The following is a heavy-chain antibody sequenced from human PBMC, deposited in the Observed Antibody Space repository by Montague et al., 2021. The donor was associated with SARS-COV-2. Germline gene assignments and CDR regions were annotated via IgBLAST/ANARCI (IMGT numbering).Heavy chain of an antibody. CDR1: GGSISGYY. CDR2: IYDTGNI. V-gene: IGHV4-59*01. Sequence: SETLSLTCTVSGGSISGYYWCWIRQPPGKGPEWIGNIYDTGNINYNPYLKLRVTISEDTSKNQFSLRLTSVTAADTAVYYCARAFRLQLWQTNYYFGLWGRGTLVSVSS. CDR3: ARAFRLQLWQTNYYFGL. D-gene: IGHD5-18*01. J-gene: IGHJ2*01.